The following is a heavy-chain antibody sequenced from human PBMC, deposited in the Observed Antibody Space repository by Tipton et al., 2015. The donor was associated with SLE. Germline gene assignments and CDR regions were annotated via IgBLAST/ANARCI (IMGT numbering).Heavy chain of an antibody. CDR2: INHSGST. CDR1: GGSFSGYY. J-gene: IGHJ4*02. D-gene: IGHD6-13*01. CDR3: ARAPQHLGYFDY. Sequence: TLSLTCAVYGGSFSGYYWSWIRQPPGKGLEWIGEINHSGSTNYNPSLKSRVTISVDTSKNQFSLKLSSVTAADTAVYYCARAPQHLGYFDYWGQGALVTVSS. V-gene: IGHV4-34*01.